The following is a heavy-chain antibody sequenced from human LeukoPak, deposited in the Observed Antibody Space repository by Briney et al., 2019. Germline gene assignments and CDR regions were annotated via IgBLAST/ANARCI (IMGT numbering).Heavy chain of an antibody. CDR1: GFTFDDYA. Sequence: GGSLRLSCAASGFTFDDYAMHWVRQAPGKGLEWVSGISWNSGSIGYADSVKGRFTISRDNAKNSLYLQMNSLRAEDTALYYCAKDMEGDWILPDYGMDVWGQGTTVTVSS. CDR2: ISWNSGSI. J-gene: IGHJ6*02. V-gene: IGHV3-9*01. CDR3: AKDMEGDWILPDYGMDV. D-gene: IGHD3/OR15-3a*01.